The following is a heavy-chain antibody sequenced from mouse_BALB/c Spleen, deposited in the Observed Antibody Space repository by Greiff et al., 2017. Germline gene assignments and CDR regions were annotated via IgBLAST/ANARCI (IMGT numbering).Heavy chain of an antibody. CDR2: INPNNGGT. D-gene: IGHD1-1*01. Sequence: EVQLQESGPELVKPGASVKIPCKASGYTFTDYNMDWVKQSHGKSLEWIGDINPNNGGTIYNQKFKGKATLTVDKSSSTASMELRSLTSEDTAVYYCARRYYGSSYAMDYWGQGTSVTVSS. CDR3: ARRYYGSSYAMDY. CDR1: GYTFTDYN. V-gene: IGHV1-18*01. J-gene: IGHJ4*01.